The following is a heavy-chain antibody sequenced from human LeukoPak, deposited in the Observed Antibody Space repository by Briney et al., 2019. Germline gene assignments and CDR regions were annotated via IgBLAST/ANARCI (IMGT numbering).Heavy chain of an antibody. CDR3: AQHDYGDWFDP. D-gene: IGHD4-17*01. J-gene: IGHJ5*02. Sequence: EASVKVSCKASGYTFTSYGISWVRQAPGQGLEWMGWISAYNGNTNYAQKLQGRVTMTTDTSTNTAYMELRSLRSDDTAVYYCAQHDYGDWFDPWGQGTLVTVSS. V-gene: IGHV1-18*04. CDR1: GYTFTSYG. CDR2: ISAYNGNT.